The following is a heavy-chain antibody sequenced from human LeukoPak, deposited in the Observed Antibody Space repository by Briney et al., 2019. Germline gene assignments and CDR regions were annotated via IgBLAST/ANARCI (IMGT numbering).Heavy chain of an antibody. Sequence: SQTLSLTCAVSGGSISSGGYSWSWIRQPPGKGLEWIGYIYHSGSTYYNPSLKSRVTISVDRSKNQFSLKLSSVTAADTAVYYCARKLIAFDYWGQGTLVTVSS. J-gene: IGHJ4*02. CDR1: GGSISSGGYS. CDR2: IYHSGST. D-gene: IGHD2/OR15-2a*01. CDR3: ARKLIAFDY. V-gene: IGHV4-30-2*01.